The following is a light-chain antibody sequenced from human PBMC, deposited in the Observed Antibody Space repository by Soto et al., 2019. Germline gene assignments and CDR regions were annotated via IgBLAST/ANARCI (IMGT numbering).Light chain of an antibody. Sequence: EIVLTQSPGTLSLSPGERATLSCRASQSVSSIYFAWYQQKPGQAPRLLIYGASSRATGIPDRFSGSGSGTDFILTICRPEPEDFALYYCQQFGTSPPSTFGQGTRLEIK. J-gene: IGKJ5*01. CDR3: QQFGTSPPST. CDR2: GAS. CDR1: QSVSSIY. V-gene: IGKV3-20*01.